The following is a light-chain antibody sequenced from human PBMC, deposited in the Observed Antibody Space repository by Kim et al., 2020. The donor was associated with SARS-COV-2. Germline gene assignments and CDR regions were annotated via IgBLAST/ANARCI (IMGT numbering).Light chain of an antibody. Sequence: GQTVRITCQGASLRSYYASWYQQKPGQAPILVIYGKNNRPSGIPDRFSGSSSGNTASLTITGAQAEDEADYYCNSRDSSGNHLGVFGTGTKVTVL. CDR2: GKN. J-gene: IGLJ1*01. CDR1: SLRSYY. V-gene: IGLV3-19*01. CDR3: NSRDSSGNHLGV.